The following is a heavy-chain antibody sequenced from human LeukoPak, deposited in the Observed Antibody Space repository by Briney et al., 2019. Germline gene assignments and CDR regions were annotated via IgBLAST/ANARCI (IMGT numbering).Heavy chain of an antibody. CDR1: GFTFSSYS. CDR2: ISSSSSTI. CDR3: AKVDSSSWYGLVDY. J-gene: IGHJ4*02. Sequence: PGGSLRLSCAASGFTFSSYSMNWVRQAPGKGLEWVSYISSSSSTIYYADSVKGRFTISRDNAKNSLYLQMNSLRAEDVALYYCAKVDSSSWYGLVDYWGQGTLVTVSS. D-gene: IGHD6-13*01. V-gene: IGHV3-48*04.